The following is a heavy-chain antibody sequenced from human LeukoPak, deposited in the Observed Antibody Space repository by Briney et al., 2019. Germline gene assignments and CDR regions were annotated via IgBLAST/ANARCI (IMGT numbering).Heavy chain of an antibody. Sequence: SETLSLTCTVSGGSISSSNHYWAWIRQPPGKGLGWIGTIHYSGSTNYNPSLRSRVTLSVDTSKNQFSLKLSSVTAADTAVYYCARQGAAAGDSDYWGQGTLVTVSS. CDR2: IHYSGST. D-gene: IGHD6-13*01. V-gene: IGHV4-39*01. CDR1: GGSISSSNHY. J-gene: IGHJ4*02. CDR3: ARQGAAAGDSDY.